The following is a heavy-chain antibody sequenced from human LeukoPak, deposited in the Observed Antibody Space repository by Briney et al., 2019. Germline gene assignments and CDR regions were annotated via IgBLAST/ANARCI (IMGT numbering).Heavy chain of an antibody. CDR3: ATSGSRPQVDWFDP. CDR1: GGSFSGYY. D-gene: IGHD3-10*01. Sequence: SETLPLTCAVYGGSFSGYYWSWIRQPPGKGLEWIGEINHSGSTNYNPSLKSRVTIPVDTSKNQFSLKLSSVTAADTAVYYCATSGSRPQVDWFDPWGQGTLVTVSS. V-gene: IGHV4-34*01. CDR2: INHSGST. J-gene: IGHJ5*02.